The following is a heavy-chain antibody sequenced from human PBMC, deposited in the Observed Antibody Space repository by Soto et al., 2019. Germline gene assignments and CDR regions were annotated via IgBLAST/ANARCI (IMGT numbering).Heavy chain of an antibody. V-gene: IGHV1-18*04. CDR1: GYTFTSYG. CDR3: ARGGGYYAVWGSYRYGSFDY. CDR2: ISAYNGNT. D-gene: IGHD3-16*02. Sequence: QVQLVQSGAEVKKPGASVKVSCKASGYTFTSYGISWVRQAPGQGLEWMGWISAYNGNTNYAQKLQGRVTTTTDTATSTAYMEMRSLRSEDTTVYYCARGGGYYAVWGSYRYGSFDYWGQGTLVTVSS. J-gene: IGHJ4*02.